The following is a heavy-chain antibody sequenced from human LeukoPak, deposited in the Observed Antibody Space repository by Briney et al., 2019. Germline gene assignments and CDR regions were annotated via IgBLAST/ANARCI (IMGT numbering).Heavy chain of an antibody. CDR3: TRDLMDYDVSTGLHHYYMDV. CDR2: IKHNGTEK. J-gene: IGHJ6*02. Sequence: PGGPLRLSCAASGFSFSRYWMSWVRQAPGKGLEWVANIKHNGTEKSYVDSVKGRFTISRDNGKNSLYLQMNNLRVEDTGVYYCTRDLMDYDVSTGLHHYYMDVWGQGTTVTVSS. V-gene: IGHV3-7*01. D-gene: IGHD3-9*01. CDR1: GFSFSRYW.